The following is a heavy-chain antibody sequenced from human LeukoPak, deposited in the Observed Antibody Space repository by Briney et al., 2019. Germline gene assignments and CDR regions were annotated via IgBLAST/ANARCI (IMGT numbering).Heavy chain of an antibody. D-gene: IGHD3-10*01. CDR3: ARVKSASTMVRGVIENYYYMDV. CDR1: GGSISSYY. J-gene: IGHJ6*03. CDR2: IYYSGST. V-gene: IGHV4-59*01. Sequence: TSETLSLTCTVSGGSISSYYWSWIRQPPGKGLEWIGYIYYSGSTNCNPSLKSRVTISVDTSKNQFSLKLSSVTAADTAVYYCARVKSASTMVRGVIENYYYMDVWGKGTTVTISS.